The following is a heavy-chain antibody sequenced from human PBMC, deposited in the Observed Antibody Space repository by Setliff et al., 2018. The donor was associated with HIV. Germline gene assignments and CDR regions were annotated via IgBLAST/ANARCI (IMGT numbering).Heavy chain of an antibody. CDR3: ARLHLRVPPSIFDY. Sequence: SDTLSLTCAVYGGSLRGYYWSWVRQSPLKGLEWIGEISHTGNINYNTALSNRVTVSVDTSKNQFSLKLTSVTAADTAVYFCARLHLRVPPSIFDYWSPGTMVTVSS. CDR1: GGSLRGYY. J-gene: IGHJ4*02. V-gene: IGHV4-34*01. D-gene: IGHD2-2*01. CDR2: ISHTGNI.